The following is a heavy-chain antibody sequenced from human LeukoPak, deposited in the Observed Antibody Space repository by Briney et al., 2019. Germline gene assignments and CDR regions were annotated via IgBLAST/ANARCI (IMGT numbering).Heavy chain of an antibody. CDR3: ARHGGTNYYGSGSSDY. J-gene: IGHJ4*02. V-gene: IGHV1-69*06. Sequence: SVKVSCRASGGTFSSYAISWVRQAPGQGLEWMGGIIPIFGTANYAQKFQGRVTITADKSTSTAYMELSSLRSEDTAVYYCARHGGTNYYGSGSSDYWGQGTLVTVSS. CDR1: GGTFSSYA. D-gene: IGHD3-10*01. CDR2: IIPIFGTA.